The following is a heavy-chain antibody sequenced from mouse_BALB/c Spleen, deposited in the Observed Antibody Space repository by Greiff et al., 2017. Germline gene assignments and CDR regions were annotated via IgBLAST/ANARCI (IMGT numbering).Heavy chain of an antibody. D-gene: IGHD1-1*01. J-gene: IGHJ2*01. CDR2: IDPANGNT. CDR1: GFNIKDTY. Sequence: EVQLVESGAELVKPGASVKLPCTASGFNIKDTYMHWVKQRPEQGLEWIGRIDPANGNTKYDPKFQGKATITADTSSNTAYLQLSSLTSEDTAVYYCARDYGSRDYWGQGTTLTVSS. V-gene: IGHV14-3*02. CDR3: ARDYGSRDY.